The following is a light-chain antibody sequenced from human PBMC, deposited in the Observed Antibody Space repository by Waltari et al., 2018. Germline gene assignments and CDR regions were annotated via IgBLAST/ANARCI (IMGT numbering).Light chain of an antibody. CDR1: QSVSSY. CDR2: HAS. J-gene: IGKJ5*01. V-gene: IGKV3-11*01. Sequence: EIVLTQSPATLSLSPGERATLSCRASQSVSSYLAWYQQKPDQPPRLLIYHASTRATGIPARFSGRGSGTDFTLIITNVEPEDFAVYYCQQRSDWPPLTFGQGTRLEIK. CDR3: QQRSDWPPLT.